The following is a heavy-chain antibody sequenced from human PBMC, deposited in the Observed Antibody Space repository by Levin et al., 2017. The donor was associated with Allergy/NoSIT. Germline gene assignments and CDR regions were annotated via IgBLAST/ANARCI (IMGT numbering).Heavy chain of an antibody. J-gene: IGHJ6*02. Sequence: GGSLRLSCAASGFTFSSYAMHWVRQAPGKGLEWVAVISYDGSNKYYADSVKGRFTISRDNSKNTLYLQMNSLRAEDTAVYYCARDRGGFGPGVFPYYYYGMDGWGQGTTVTVSS. V-gene: IGHV3-30*04. CDR2: ISYDGSNK. CDR3: ARDRGGFGPGVFPYYYYGMDG. CDR1: GFTFSSYA. D-gene: IGHD3-10*01.